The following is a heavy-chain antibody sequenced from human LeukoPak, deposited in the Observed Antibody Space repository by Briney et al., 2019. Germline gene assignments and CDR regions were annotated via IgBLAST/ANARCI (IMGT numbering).Heavy chain of an antibody. J-gene: IGHJ6*03. CDR3: ARAARGYYDSSVPYHIDV. V-gene: IGHV4-61*02. CDR2: IYTSGST. D-gene: IGHD3-22*01. Sequence: SETLSLTCTVSGGSISSGSYFWNWIRQPAGKGLEWIGRIYTSGSTNYSPSLRSRATISVDTSKSQFSLKLSSVTAADTAVYYCARAARGYYDSSVPYHIDVWGKGTTVTVSS. CDR1: GGSISSGSYF.